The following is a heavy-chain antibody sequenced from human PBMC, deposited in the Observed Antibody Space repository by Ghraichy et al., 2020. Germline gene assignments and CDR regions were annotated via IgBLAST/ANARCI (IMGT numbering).Heavy chain of an antibody. D-gene: IGHD3-22*01. Sequence: SETLSLTCTVSGGSISSYYWSWIRQPPGKGLEGIGYIYYSGSTNYNPSLKSRVTISVDTSKNQFSLKLSSVTAADTAVYYCARDSSRDSSGYFDAFDIWGQGTMVTVSS. J-gene: IGHJ3*02. CDR3: ARDSSRDSSGYFDAFDI. CDR2: IYYSGST. V-gene: IGHV4-59*01. CDR1: GGSISSYY.